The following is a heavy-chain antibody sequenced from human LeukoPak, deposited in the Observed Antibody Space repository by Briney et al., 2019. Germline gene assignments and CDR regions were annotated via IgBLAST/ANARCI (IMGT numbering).Heavy chain of an antibody. J-gene: IGHJ5*02. CDR2: IIPIFGIS. CDR3: ARGPRSTPNWFDP. CDR1: GGTFSSYA. V-gene: IGHV1-69*04. Sequence: ASVKVSCKASGGTFSSYAISWVRQAPGQGLEWMGRIIPIFGISNYAQEFQGRVTITADKSTSTAYMELSSLRSEDTAVYYCARGPRSTPNWFDPWGQGTLVTVSS.